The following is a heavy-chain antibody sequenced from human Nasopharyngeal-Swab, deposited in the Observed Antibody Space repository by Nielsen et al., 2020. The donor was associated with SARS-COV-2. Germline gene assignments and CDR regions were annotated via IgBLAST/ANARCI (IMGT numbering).Heavy chain of an antibody. V-gene: IGHV4-61*02. CDR1: GGSISSGSYY. Sequence: SENLSLTCTVSGGSISSGSYYWSWIRQPAGKGLEWIGRIYTSGSTNYNPSLKSRVTISVDTSKNHFSLKLSSVTAADTAVYYCARGRVVPAASRYGMDVWGQGTTVTVSS. J-gene: IGHJ6*02. CDR3: ARGRVVPAASRYGMDV. D-gene: IGHD2-2*01. CDR2: IYTSGST.